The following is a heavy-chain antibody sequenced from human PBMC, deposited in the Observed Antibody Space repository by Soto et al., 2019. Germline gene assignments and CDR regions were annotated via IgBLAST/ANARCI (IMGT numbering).Heavy chain of an antibody. Sequence: QVQLVQSGAELKKPGSSVRVSCQASGGTFSSYSVNWVRQAPGQVLEWMGGIIPIFPTADHAQRFQGRVTITADKATNTAYMELSSLRSDDTAVYYCAILTSVFGVVDMGGLDVWGQGTTVTVSS. V-gene: IGHV1-69*14. D-gene: IGHD3-3*01. J-gene: IGHJ6*02. CDR2: IIPIFPTA. CDR1: GGTFSSYS. CDR3: AILTSVFGVVDMGGLDV.